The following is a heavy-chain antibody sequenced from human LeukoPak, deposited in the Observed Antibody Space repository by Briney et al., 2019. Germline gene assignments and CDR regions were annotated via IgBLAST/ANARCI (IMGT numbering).Heavy chain of an antibody. Sequence: SVKVSCKASGGTFSSYAISWVRQAPGQGLEWMGRIIPIFGTANYAQKFQGRVTITTDESTSTAYMELSSLRSDDTAVYYCAREDSSSWYYFDYWGQGTLVTVSS. CDR2: IIPIFGTA. CDR1: GGTFSSYA. CDR3: AREDSSSWYYFDY. J-gene: IGHJ4*02. V-gene: IGHV1-69*05. D-gene: IGHD6-13*01.